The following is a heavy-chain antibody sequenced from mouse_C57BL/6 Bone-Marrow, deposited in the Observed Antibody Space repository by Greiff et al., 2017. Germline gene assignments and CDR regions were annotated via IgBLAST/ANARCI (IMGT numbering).Heavy chain of an antibody. CDR1: GYTFTSYW. CDR3: ARPCYSKCWYFDV. Sequence: QVQLQQSGAELVKPGASVKMSCKASGYTFTSYWITWVKQRPGQGLEWIGDIYPGSGSTNYNEKFKSKATLTVDTSSSTAYMQLSSLTSEDSAVYYCARPCYSKCWYFDVWGTGTTVTVSS. D-gene: IGHD2-5*01. CDR2: IYPGSGST. J-gene: IGHJ1*03. V-gene: IGHV1-55*01.